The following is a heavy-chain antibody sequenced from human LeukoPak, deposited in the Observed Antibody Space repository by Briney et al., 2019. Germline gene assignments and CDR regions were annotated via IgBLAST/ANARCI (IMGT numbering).Heavy chain of an antibody. CDR1: GFTFSSYW. CDR2: IKQDGSEK. Sequence: GGSLRLSCAASGFTFSSYWMSWVRQAPGKGLEWVANIKQDGSEKYYVDSVKGRSTISRDNAKNSLYLQMNSLRAEDTAVYYCARWTYDYVWGSYRRRFDPWGQGTLVTVSS. J-gene: IGHJ5*02. V-gene: IGHV3-7*01. D-gene: IGHD3-16*02. CDR3: ARWTYDYVWGSYRRRFDP.